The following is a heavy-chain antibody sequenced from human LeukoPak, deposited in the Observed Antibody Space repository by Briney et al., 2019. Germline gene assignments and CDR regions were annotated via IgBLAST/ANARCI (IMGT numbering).Heavy chain of an antibody. V-gene: IGHV3-15*01. D-gene: IGHD2-21*02. CDR3: TSNLIHCGGDCYYFDY. CDR2: IKSKSDSGTT. Sequence: KTGGSLRLSCAASGFTFSNAWMSWVRQAPGKGLEWVGRIKSKSDSGTTDYAAPVKGRFTISRDDSKNTLFLQMNSLKTEDTAVYYCTSNLIHCGGDCYYFDYWGQGTLVTVSS. J-gene: IGHJ4*02. CDR1: GFTFSNAW.